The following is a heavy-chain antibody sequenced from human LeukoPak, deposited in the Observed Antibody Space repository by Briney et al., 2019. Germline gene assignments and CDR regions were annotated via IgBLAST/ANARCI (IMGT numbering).Heavy chain of an antibody. D-gene: IGHD6-13*01. CDR3: ARGRTAQLGHNWFDP. J-gene: IGHJ5*02. V-gene: IGHV1-8*01. Sequence: GASVKVSCKASGYTFTSYDINWVRQATGQGLEWMGWMNPNSGNTGYAQKFQGRVTMTRNTSISTAYMELSSLRSEDTAVYYCARGRTAQLGHNWFDPWGQGTLVTVSS. CDR2: MNPNSGNT. CDR1: GYTFTSYD.